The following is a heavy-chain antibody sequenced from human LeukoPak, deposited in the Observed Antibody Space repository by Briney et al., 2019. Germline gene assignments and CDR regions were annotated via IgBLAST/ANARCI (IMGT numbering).Heavy chain of an antibody. CDR1: GYSFTTYC. Sequence: GESLKISCKGSGYSFTTYCIGWVRQLPGKGLKWMGIICPGDSDIRYSPSFQGQVTISADKSTNIAYLQWSGLKASDTAMYYCARHPTTRFYDSTNYSPAGPDYWGQGTPVTVSS. CDR3: ARHPTTRFYDSTNYSPAGPDY. V-gene: IGHV5-51*01. J-gene: IGHJ4*02. CDR2: ICPGDSDI. D-gene: IGHD3-22*01.